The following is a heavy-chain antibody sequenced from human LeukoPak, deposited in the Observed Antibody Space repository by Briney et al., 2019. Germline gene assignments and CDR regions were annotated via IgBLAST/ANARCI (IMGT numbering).Heavy chain of an antibody. CDR3: ARDLEVVVAATLRSPSWFDP. J-gene: IGHJ5*02. D-gene: IGHD2-15*01. Sequence: ASVKVSCKASGYTFTSYDINWVRQAPGQGLEWMGIINPSGGSTSYAQKFQGRVTMTRDTSTSTVYMELSSLRSEDTAVYYCARDLEVVVAATLRSPSWFDPWGQGTLVTVSS. CDR2: INPSGGST. CDR1: GYTFTSYD. V-gene: IGHV1-46*01.